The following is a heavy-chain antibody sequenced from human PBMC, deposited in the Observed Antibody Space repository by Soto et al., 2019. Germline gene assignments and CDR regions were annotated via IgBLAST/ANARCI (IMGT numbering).Heavy chain of an antibody. CDR1: GGSISSGGYY. Sequence: QVQLQESGPGLVKPSQTLSLTCTVSGGSISSGGYYWSWIRQHPGKGLEWIGYIYYSGSTYYNPSLTSRVTISVDTSKNQFSLKLSSVTAADTAVYYCASRATANPAYFQHWGQGTLVTVSS. CDR3: ASRATANPAYFQH. J-gene: IGHJ1*01. V-gene: IGHV4-31*03. CDR2: IYYSGST. D-gene: IGHD2-21*02.